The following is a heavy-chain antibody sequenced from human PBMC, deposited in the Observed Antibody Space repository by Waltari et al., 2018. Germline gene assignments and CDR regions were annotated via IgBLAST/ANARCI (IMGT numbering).Heavy chain of an antibody. CDR1: GYTFTHFG. V-gene: IGHV1-18*01. D-gene: IGHD3-22*01. CDR3: ARGGGPRTVVALTFDL. CDR2: ISPYNGNA. Sequence: QVQLVQSGAEVKKPGASVKVSCKASGYTFTHFGINWVRQAPGQGLEWMGWISPYNGNADYDQKLQGRVTMTTDTSTKTAHLELRSLRSDDTAVYYCARGGGPRTVVALTFDLWGQGTLVTVSS. J-gene: IGHJ4*02.